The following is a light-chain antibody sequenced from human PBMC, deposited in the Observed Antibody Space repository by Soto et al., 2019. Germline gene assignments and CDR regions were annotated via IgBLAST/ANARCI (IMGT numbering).Light chain of an antibody. J-gene: IGLJ1*01. Sequence: QSVLTQSSSASASLGSSVKLTCTLSSGHSSYIIAWHQQQPGKAPRYLMKLEGSGSYNKGSGVPDRFSGSSSGADRYLTIPNLQFEYEADYYCETWDSNTRVFGTGTKLTVL. V-gene: IGLV4-60*02. CDR3: ETWDSNTRV. CDR1: SGHSSYI. CDR2: LEGSGSY.